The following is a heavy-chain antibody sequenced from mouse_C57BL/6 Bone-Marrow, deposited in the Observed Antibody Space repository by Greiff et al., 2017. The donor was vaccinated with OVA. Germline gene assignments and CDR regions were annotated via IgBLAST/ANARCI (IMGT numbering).Heavy chain of an antibody. CDR1: GFTFTDYY. CDR2: IRNKANGYTT. V-gene: IGHV7-3*01. CDR3: ARWNSSGFYAMDY. D-gene: IGHD3-2*02. J-gene: IGHJ4*01. Sequence: DVKLQESGGGLVQPGGSLSLSCAASGFTFTDYYMSWVRQPPGKALEWLGFIRNKANGYTTEYSASVKGRFTISRDNSQSILYLQMNALRAEDSATYYCARWNSSGFYAMDYWGQGTSVTVSS.